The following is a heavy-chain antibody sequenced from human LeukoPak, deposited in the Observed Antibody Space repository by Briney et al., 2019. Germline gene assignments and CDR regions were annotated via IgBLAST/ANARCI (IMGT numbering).Heavy chain of an antibody. D-gene: IGHD5-24*01. CDR2: IYHSGST. J-gene: IGHJ2*01. CDR3: ARRPIEMATPYWYFDL. Sequence: SETLSLTCAVSGYSISSGYYWGWIRPPPGKGLEWIGSIYHSGSTYYNPSLKSRVTISVDTSKNQFSLKLSSVTAADTAVYYCARRPIEMATPYWYFDLWGRGTLVTVSS. CDR1: GYSISSGYY. V-gene: IGHV4-38-2*01.